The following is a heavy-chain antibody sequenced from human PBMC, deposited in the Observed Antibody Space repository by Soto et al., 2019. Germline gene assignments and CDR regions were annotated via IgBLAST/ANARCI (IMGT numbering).Heavy chain of an antibody. Sequence: PGGSLRLSCAASGFTFSSYAMSWVRQAPGKGLEWVSAISGSGGSTYYADSVKGRFTISRDNSKNTLYLQMNSLRAEDTAVYYCAKASRIVLRCLEWLPWFDPWGQGTLVTVSS. CDR2: ISGSGGST. CDR1: GFTFSSYA. CDR3: AKASRIVLRCLEWLPWFDP. V-gene: IGHV3-23*01. J-gene: IGHJ5*02. D-gene: IGHD3-3*01.